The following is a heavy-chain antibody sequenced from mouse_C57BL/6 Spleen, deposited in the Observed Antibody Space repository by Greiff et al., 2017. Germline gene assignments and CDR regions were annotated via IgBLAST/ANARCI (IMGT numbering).Heavy chain of an antibody. J-gene: IGHJ4*01. CDR3: ARHPAYYSRYDAMDY. Sequence: VQGVESGAELVKPGASVKLSCKASGYTFTEYTIHWVKQRPGQGLEWIGWFYPGSGSIKYNEKFKDKATLTADKSSSTVYMELSRLTSEDSAVYFGARHPAYYSRYDAMDYWGQGTSVTVSS. CDR2: FYPGSGSI. CDR1: GYTFTEYT. D-gene: IGHD2-5*01. V-gene: IGHV1-62-2*01.